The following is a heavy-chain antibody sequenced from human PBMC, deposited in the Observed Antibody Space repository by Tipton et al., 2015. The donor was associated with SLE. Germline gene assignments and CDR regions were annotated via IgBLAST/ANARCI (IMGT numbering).Heavy chain of an antibody. J-gene: IGHJ4*02. CDR2: IYYSGST. CDR1: GGSISSYY. CDR3: ARGRIAVAGNHFDY. D-gene: IGHD6-19*01. V-gene: IGHV4-59*08. Sequence: TLSLTCTVSGGSISSYYWSWIRQPPGKGLEWIGYIYYSGSTHYNPSLKSRVTISVDTSKNQFSLKLSSVTAADTAVYYCARGRIAVAGNHFDYWGQGTLVTVSS.